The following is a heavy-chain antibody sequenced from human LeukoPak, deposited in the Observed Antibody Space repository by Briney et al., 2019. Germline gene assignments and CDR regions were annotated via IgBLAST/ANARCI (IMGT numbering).Heavy chain of an antibody. Sequence: SETLSLTCTVSGGSISSYYWSWIRQPPGKGLEWIGYIYYSGSANYNPSLKSRVTISVDTSKNQFSLRLSSVTAADAAVYYCAKAPLGRCTGVICYYFDYWGQGTLVTVSS. V-gene: IGHV4-59*01. D-gene: IGHD2-15*01. CDR3: AKAPLGRCTGVICYYFDY. J-gene: IGHJ4*02. CDR2: IYYSGSA. CDR1: GGSISSYY.